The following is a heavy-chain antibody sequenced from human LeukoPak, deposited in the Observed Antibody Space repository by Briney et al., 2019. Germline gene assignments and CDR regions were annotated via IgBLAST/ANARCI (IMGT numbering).Heavy chain of an antibody. CDR2: ISTSSSYI. CDR3: ARGADGVSSNSRGWFDP. Sequence: GGSLRLSCAASGFTFSSYWMHWVRQAPGKVLEWVSSISTSSSYIYYADSVKGRFTISRDNARNSLYLQMNTLRAEDTAVYSCARGADGVSSNSRGWFDPWGQGTLVTVSS. V-gene: IGHV3-21*01. D-gene: IGHD2-15*01. CDR1: GFTFSSYW. J-gene: IGHJ5*02.